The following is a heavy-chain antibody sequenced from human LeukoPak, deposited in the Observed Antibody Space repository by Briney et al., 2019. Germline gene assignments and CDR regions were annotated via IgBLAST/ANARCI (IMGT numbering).Heavy chain of an antibody. D-gene: IGHD2-15*01. J-gene: IGHJ5*02. Sequence: NTSETLSLTCTVSGYSISSGYYWGWILQPPGKGLEWIGSIYHSGSTYYNPSLKSRVTISVDTSKNQFSLKLSSVTAADTAVYYCAREDIVVVVAAHQYNWFDPWGQGTLVTVSS. CDR3: AREDIVVVVAAHQYNWFDP. CDR1: GYSISSGYY. CDR2: IYHSGST. V-gene: IGHV4-38-2*02.